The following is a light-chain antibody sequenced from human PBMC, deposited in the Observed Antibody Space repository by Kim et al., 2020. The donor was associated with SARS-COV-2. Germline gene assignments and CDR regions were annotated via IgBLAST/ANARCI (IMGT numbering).Light chain of an antibody. Sequence: QSALTQPASVPGSPGQSITISCTGTSSDVGTYVETYNLVSWYQQHPGKAPKLMIYEVNERPSGVSNRFSGSKSGNTASLTISGLQAEDEADYYCCSFAGSGTYVFGTGTKVTVL. J-gene: IGLJ1*01. V-gene: IGLV2-23*02. CDR2: EVN. CDR1: SSDVGTYVETYNL. CDR3: CSFAGSGTYV.